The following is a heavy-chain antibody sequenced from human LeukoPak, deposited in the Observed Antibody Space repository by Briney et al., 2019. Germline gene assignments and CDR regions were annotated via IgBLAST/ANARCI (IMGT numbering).Heavy chain of an antibody. J-gene: IGHJ4*02. Sequence: GGLVRLSCAASGFTVSSNYMSWARQAPGKGLEWVSVIYSGGSTYYGDSVKGRFTISRDNSKNTLYLQMNSLRAEDTAVYYCARGLKYSTGWYYFDYWGQGTLVTVSS. CDR3: ARGLKYSTGWYYFDY. D-gene: IGHD6-19*01. CDR2: IYSGGST. CDR1: GFTVSSNY. V-gene: IGHV3-53*01.